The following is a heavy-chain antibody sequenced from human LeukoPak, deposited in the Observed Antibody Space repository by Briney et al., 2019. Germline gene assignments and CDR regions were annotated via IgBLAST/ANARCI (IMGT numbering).Heavy chain of an antibody. CDR2: IKQDGSEK. Sequence: PGGSLRLSCAASGFTFSSYAMSWVRQAPGKGLEWVANIKQDGSEKYYVDSVKGRFSISRDNAKNSLYLQMNSLRAEDTAVYYCASVIAVAGDAFDIWGQGTMVTVSS. V-gene: IGHV3-7*01. J-gene: IGHJ3*02. CDR3: ASVIAVAGDAFDI. D-gene: IGHD6-19*01. CDR1: GFTFSSYA.